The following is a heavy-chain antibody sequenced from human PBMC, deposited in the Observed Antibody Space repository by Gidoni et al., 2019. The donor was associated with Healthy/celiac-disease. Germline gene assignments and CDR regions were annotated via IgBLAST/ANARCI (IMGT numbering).Heavy chain of an antibody. J-gene: IGHJ5*02. D-gene: IGHD3-22*01. CDR1: GFSPSTSGMC. V-gene: IGHV2-70*15. Sequence: QVTLRESGPALVKPTQTLTLTCTFSGFSPSTSGMCVSWIRQPPGKALEWLARIDWDDDKYYSTSLKTRLTISKDTSKNQVVLTMTNMDPVDTATYYCARIRYYDSSGLNWFDPWGQGTLVTVSS. CDR3: ARIRYYDSSGLNWFDP. CDR2: IDWDDDK.